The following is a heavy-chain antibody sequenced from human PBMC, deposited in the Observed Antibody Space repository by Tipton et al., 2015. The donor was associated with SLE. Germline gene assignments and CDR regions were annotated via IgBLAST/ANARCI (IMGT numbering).Heavy chain of an antibody. D-gene: IGHD2-8*01. J-gene: IGHJ4*02. CDR3: VRLRSKVLIDY. V-gene: IGHV4-39*06. Sequence: TLSLTCTVSGGSVSSGSYYWAWIRQPSGKGPEWIGTIYYSGSTYYYPSLKSRITISLDTSKNQFPLEVRSVTAADTAVYYCVRLRSKVLIDYWGQGTLVTVSS. CDR1: GGSVSSGSYY. CDR2: IYYSGST.